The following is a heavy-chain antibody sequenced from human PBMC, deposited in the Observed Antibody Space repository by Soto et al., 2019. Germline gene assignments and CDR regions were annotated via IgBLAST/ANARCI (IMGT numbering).Heavy chain of an antibody. CDR3: TRRRDWTAVDPLDY. D-gene: IGHD5-18*01. J-gene: IGHJ4*02. Sequence: ASVKVSCKASGGTFSSYAISWVRQAPGQGLEWMGGIIPIFGTANYAQKFQGRVTITADESTSTAYMELNSLKIEDTAVYYCTRRRDWTAVDPLDYWGQGTLVTVSS. V-gene: IGHV1-69*13. CDR2: IIPIFGTA. CDR1: GGTFSSYA.